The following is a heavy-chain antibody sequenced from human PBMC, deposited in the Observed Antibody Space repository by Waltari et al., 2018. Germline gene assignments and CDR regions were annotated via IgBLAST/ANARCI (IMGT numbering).Heavy chain of an antibody. CDR3: ARGGRGWYDWFDP. CDR1: GYTFILYY. V-gene: IGHV1-46*01. J-gene: IGHJ5*02. Sequence: QVQLVQSGSEVKKPGASVKLSCKASGYTFILYYMHWVRQAPGQGLEWMGMINPTGGSTSYAQNFQGRVTMTRDTSTSTVYMDLSSLRSDDTAVYYCARGGRGWYDWFDPWGQGTLVTVSS. CDR2: INPTGGST. D-gene: IGHD6-19*01.